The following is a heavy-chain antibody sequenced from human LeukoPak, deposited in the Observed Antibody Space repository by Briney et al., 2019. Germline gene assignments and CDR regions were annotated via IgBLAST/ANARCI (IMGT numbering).Heavy chain of an antibody. CDR1: GFTFSSYS. Sequence: GGSLRLSCAASGFTFSSYSMNWVRQAPGKGLEWVSSISSSSSYIYYADSVKGRFTISRDNAKNSLYLQMNSLRAEDTAVYYCARDQGLVGATAKFDPWGQGTLVTVSS. CDR3: ARDQGLVGATAKFDP. D-gene: IGHD1-26*01. J-gene: IGHJ5*02. CDR2: ISSSSSYI. V-gene: IGHV3-21*01.